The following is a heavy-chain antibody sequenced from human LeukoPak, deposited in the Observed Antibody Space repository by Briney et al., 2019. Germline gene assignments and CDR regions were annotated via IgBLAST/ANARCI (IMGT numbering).Heavy chain of an antibody. Sequence: PGGSLRLSCAASGVSFSSYRMNWVRQGPGKGRGWGASISSNNGYIYYADSVKGRFTISRDNGENSLHLQMNSLRAEDAAVYYCARDLGTRKSIAFADWGQGTLVTVSS. CDR3: ARDLGTRKSIAFAD. CDR1: GVSFSSYR. CDR2: ISSNNGYI. V-gene: IGHV3-21*01. J-gene: IGHJ4*02. D-gene: IGHD6-6*01.